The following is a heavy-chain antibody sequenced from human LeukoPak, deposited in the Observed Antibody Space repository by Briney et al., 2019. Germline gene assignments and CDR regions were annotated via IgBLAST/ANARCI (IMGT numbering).Heavy chain of an antibody. CDR1: GFTVSSNY. CDR3: AKNAAAQQLVHYFDY. CDR2: IYSGGDT. V-gene: IGHV3-53*01. Sequence: GGSLRLSCAASGFTVSSNYMSWVRQAPGKGLEWVSLIYSGGDTYYADSVKGRLTISRDNSKNTLYLQMNSLRAEDTAVYYCAKNAAAQQLVHYFDYWGQGTLVTVTS. D-gene: IGHD6-13*01. J-gene: IGHJ4*02.